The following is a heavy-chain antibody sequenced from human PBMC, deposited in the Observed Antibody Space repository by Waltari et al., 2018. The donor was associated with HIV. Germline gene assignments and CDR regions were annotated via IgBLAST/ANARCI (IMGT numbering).Heavy chain of an antibody. V-gene: IGHV3-13*01. CDR2: VGTAGET. CDR3: ARDTLGTLDY. CDR1: GFIFTTYD. J-gene: IGHJ4*02. Sequence: EVQLVESGGGLVQPGGSLRLSCAASGFIFTTYDMPWVRQRAGKGLEWVSAVGTAGETYYSDSVKGRLTISREDAKNSLFLQMNSLRAEDTALYYCARDTLGTLDYWGQGILITVSS.